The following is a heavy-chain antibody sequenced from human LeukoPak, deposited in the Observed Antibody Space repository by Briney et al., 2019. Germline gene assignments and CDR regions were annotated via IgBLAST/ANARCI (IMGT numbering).Heavy chain of an antibody. CDR2: IYSGGST. Sequence: GGSLRLSCAASGFTVSSNYMSWVRQAPGKGLEWVSVIYSGGSTYYADSVKGRLTISRDNSKNTLYLQMNSLRAEDTAVYYCAKRSVYYERGGYHFPFEYWGQGTLVTVSS. J-gene: IGHJ4*02. CDR3: AKRSVYYERGGYHFPFEY. CDR1: GFTVSSNY. D-gene: IGHD3-22*01. V-gene: IGHV3-53*01.